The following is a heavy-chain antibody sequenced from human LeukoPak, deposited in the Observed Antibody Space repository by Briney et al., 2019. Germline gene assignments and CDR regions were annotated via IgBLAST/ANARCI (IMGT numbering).Heavy chain of an antibody. V-gene: IGHV1-2*06. CDR2: INPNSGGT. CDR1: GDTFTGYY. Sequence: ASVKVPCKASGDTFTGYYMHWVRQAPGQGLEWMGRINPNSGGTNYAQKFQGRVTMTRDTSISTAYMELSRLRSDDTAVYYCARGDTAMVTDYYYYMDVWGKGTTVTVSS. CDR3: ARGDTAMVTDYYYYMDV. J-gene: IGHJ6*03. D-gene: IGHD5-18*01.